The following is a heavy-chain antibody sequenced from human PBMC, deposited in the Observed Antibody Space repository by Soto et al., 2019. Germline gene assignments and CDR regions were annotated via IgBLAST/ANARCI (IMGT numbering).Heavy chain of an antibody. D-gene: IGHD3-16*01. Sequence: EVQLLESGGGLVQPGGSLRLSCAASGFTLSSYAMSWVRQAPGKGLEWVSTLSNSGGTTYYPDSVKGRFTISRDSSKSTLYLEMNSLRAEDTAVYYCARRGIGYYNMDVWGRGTTVTDSS. CDR1: GFTLSSYA. CDR3: ARRGIGYYNMDV. CDR2: LSNSGGTT. J-gene: IGHJ6*03. V-gene: IGHV3-23*01.